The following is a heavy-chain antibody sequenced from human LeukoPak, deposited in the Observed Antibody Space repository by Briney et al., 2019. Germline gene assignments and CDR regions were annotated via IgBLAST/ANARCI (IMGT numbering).Heavy chain of an antibody. CDR3: ARDYRTVVGALDP. CDR1: GYTFTGYY. D-gene: IGHD1-26*01. V-gene: IGHV1-2*06. J-gene: IGHJ5*02. Sequence: GASVKVSCKASGYTFTGYYMHWVRQAHGQGLEWMGRINPNSGGTNYAQKFQGRVTMTRDTSISTAYMEPSRLRSDDTAVYYCARDYRTVVGALDPWGQGTLVTVSS. CDR2: INPNSGGT.